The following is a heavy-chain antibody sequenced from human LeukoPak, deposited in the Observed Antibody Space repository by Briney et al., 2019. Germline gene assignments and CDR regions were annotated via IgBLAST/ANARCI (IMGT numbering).Heavy chain of an antibody. D-gene: IGHD3-3*01. CDR3: ARAPNDFWSPKSPCWFDP. CDR1: GVSFSSGSYY. CDR2: IYTSGST. V-gene: IGHV4-61*02. J-gene: IGHJ5*02. Sequence: SETLSLTCTVSGVSFSSGSYYWSWIRQPAGKGLEWIGRIYTSGSTNYNPSLKSRVTISVDTSKNQFSLKLSSVTAADTAVYYCARAPNDFWSPKSPCWFDPWGQGTLVTVSS.